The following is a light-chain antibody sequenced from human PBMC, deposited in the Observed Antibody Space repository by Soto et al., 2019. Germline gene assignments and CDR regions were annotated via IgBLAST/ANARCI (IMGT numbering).Light chain of an antibody. CDR2: DVN. Sequence: QSALTQPRSVSGSPGQSVTISCTGTSSDVGAYKYVSWYQQHPGKAPKLMIYDVNKRPSGVPDRFSGSKSGNTASLTISGLQSEDEADYFCCSYAGSPYVFGTGTKVTVL. J-gene: IGLJ1*01. CDR3: CSYAGSPYV. CDR1: SSDVGAYKY. V-gene: IGLV2-11*01.